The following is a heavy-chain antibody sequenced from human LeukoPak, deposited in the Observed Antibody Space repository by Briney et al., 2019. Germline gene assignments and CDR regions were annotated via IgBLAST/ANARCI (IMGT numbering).Heavy chain of an antibody. V-gene: IGHV4-59*08. CDR1: GGSMSGFY. CDR3: ARHYVSKNYFEF. J-gene: IGHJ4*02. CDR2: ILDTGNT. D-gene: IGHD3-10*02. Sequence: SETLSLTCAVSGGSMSGFYWSWIRQTPGTGLEWMGYILDTGNTRYNPSLGSRIAISVDTSRNQFSLNLNSLTATDTAVYFCARHYVSKNYFEFWGQGILVSVSS.